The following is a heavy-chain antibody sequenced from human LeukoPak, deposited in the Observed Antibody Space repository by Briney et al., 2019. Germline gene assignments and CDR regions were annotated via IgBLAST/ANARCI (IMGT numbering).Heavy chain of an antibody. CDR3: ARGRGSGSYDFDY. V-gene: IGHV1-69*05. Sequence: GASVKVSCKASGGTFSSYAISWVRQAPGQGLEWMGGIIPIFGTANYAQKFQGRVTITTDESMSTAHMELSSLRSEDTAVYHCARGRGSGSYDFDYRGQGTLVTVSS. CDR2: IIPIFGTA. J-gene: IGHJ4*02. D-gene: IGHD3-10*01. CDR1: GGTFSSYA.